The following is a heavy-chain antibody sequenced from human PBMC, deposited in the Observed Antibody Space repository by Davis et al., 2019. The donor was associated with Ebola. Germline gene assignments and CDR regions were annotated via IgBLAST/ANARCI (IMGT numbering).Heavy chain of an antibody. D-gene: IGHD2-2*01. CDR3: ASGHCSSTSCYHYYYGMDV. J-gene: IGHJ6*02. CDR1: GGTFSSYG. CDR2: ISAYNGNT. V-gene: IGHV1-18*01. Sequence: GESLKISCKASGGTFSSYGISWVRQAPGQGLEWMGWISAYNGNTNYAQKFQGRVTMTTDTSTSIVYMELRSLRSDDTAVYYCASGHCSSTSCYHYYYGMDVWGQGTTVTVSS.